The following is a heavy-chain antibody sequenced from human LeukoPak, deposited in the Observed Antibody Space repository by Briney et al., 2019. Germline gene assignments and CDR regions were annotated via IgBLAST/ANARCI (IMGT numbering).Heavy chain of an antibody. CDR3: ASHGMMGTINPSY. CDR2: MYYSGST. Sequence: SETLSLTCTVSAGSISNSSYYWGWIRHPPGKGLEWIGSMYYSGSTYYNPSLKSRATISVDTSKNQFSLKLSSVTAADTAVYYCASHGMMGTINPSYWGQGTLVTVSS. D-gene: IGHD5-24*01. V-gene: IGHV4-39*01. CDR1: AGSISNSSYY. J-gene: IGHJ4*02.